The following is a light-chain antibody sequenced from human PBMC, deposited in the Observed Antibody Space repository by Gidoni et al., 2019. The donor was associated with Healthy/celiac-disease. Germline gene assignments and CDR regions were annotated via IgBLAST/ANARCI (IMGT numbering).Light chain of an antibody. CDR3: QQYGSSHT. J-gene: IGKJ2*01. V-gene: IGKV3-20*01. CDR1: QSVSSSY. Sequence: EIVLTQSPGTLSLSPGERATLSCRASQSVSSSYLAWYQQTPGQAPRLLIYGASSRATGIPDRFSGSASGTDFTLTISRLEPEDFAVYYCQQYGSSHTFGQGTKLEIK. CDR2: GAS.